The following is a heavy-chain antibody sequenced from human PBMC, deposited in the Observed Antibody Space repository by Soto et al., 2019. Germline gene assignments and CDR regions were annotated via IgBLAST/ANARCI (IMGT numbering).Heavy chain of an antibody. Sequence: SVKVSCKASGGTFSSYAISWVRQAPGQGLEWMGGIIPIFGTANYAQKFQGRVTITADKSTSTAYMELSSLRSEDTAVYYCARFLYSSSWYRGTTYNWFDPWGQGTLVTVSS. CDR3: ARFLYSSSWYRGTTYNWFDP. V-gene: IGHV1-69*06. D-gene: IGHD6-13*01. J-gene: IGHJ5*02. CDR2: IIPIFGTA. CDR1: GGTFSSYA.